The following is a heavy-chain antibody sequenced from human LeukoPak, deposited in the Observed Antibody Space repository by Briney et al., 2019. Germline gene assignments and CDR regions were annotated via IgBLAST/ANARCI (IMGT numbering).Heavy chain of an antibody. Sequence: GGSLRLSCTVSGFTVSSNSMSWVRQAPGKGLEWVSFIYSGGNTHYSDSVKGRFTISRDNSQNTLYLQVNSLRAEDTAVYYCAKFAVGSGWTRPFDYWGQGTLVTVSA. V-gene: IGHV3-53*01. CDR2: IYSGGNT. J-gene: IGHJ4*02. D-gene: IGHD6-19*01. CDR3: AKFAVGSGWTRPFDY. CDR1: GFTVSSNS.